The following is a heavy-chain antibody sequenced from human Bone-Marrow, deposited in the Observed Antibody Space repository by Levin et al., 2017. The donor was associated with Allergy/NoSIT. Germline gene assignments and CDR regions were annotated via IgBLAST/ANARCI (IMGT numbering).Heavy chain of an antibody. D-gene: IGHD3-10*01. CDR1: GFTFSSYG. V-gene: IGHV3-33*01. Sequence: GGSLRLSCAASGFTFSSYGMHWVRQAPGKGLEWVAVIWYDGSNKYYADSVKGRFTISRDNSKNTLYLQMNSLRAEDTAVYYCARDPPGMGRGGMDVWGQGTTVTVSS. CDR3: ARDPPGMGRGGMDV. J-gene: IGHJ6*02. CDR2: IWYDGSNK.